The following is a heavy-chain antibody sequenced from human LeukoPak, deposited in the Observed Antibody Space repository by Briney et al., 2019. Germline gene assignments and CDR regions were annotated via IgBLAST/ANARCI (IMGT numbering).Heavy chain of an antibody. Sequence: SSETLSLTCTVSGGSISSSSYYWGWIRQPPGKGLEWIGSIYYSGSTYYNPSLKSRVTISVDTSKNQFSLKLSSVTAADTAVYYCVAQRWLQLMERGSDYYYYYMDVWGKGTTVTISS. CDR1: GGSISSSSYY. CDR3: VAQRWLQLMERGSDYYYYYMDV. D-gene: IGHD5-24*01. J-gene: IGHJ6*03. CDR2: IYYSGST. V-gene: IGHV4-39*01.